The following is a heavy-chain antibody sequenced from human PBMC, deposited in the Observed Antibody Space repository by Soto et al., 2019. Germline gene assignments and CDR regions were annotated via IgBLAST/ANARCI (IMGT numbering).Heavy chain of an antibody. Sequence: SETLPLTCTVSGGSISSYYWSWIRQPPGKGLEWIGYIYYSGSTNYNPSLKSRVTISVDTSKNQFSLKLSSVTAADPAVYYCARRSPDYYDFWSGYYIFWFDPWGQGTLVTVSS. D-gene: IGHD3-3*01. CDR2: IYYSGST. J-gene: IGHJ5*02. V-gene: IGHV4-59*01. CDR3: ARRSPDYYDFWSGYYIFWFDP. CDR1: GGSISSYY.